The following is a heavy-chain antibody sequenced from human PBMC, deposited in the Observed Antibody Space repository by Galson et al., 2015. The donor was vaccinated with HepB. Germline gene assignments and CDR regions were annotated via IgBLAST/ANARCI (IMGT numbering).Heavy chain of an antibody. CDR1: GYTFTSYG. V-gene: IGHV1-18*01. Sequence: SVKVSCKAYGYTFTSYGISWVRQAPGQGLQWMGWISSYNGHTNYPQHLQGRVTMTTDTSTSTAYMDLRSLRSDATAVYYCARVYNSGWYGHFDYWGQGTQVTVYS. CDR2: ISSYNGHT. CDR3: ARVYNSGWYGHFDY. D-gene: IGHD6-19*01. J-gene: IGHJ4*02.